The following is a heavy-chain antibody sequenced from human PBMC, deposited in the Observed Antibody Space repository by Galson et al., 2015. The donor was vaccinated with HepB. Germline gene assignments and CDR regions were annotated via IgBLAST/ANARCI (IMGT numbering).Heavy chain of an antibody. CDR1: GYTFTSYA. J-gene: IGHJ4*02. V-gene: IGHV1-3*01. CDR3: ASNAMETQYSSSWSQPLDY. D-gene: IGHD6-13*01. CDR2: INAGNGNT. Sequence: SVKVSCKASGYTFTSYAMHWVRQAPGQRLEWMGWINAGNGNTKYSQKFQGRVTITRDTSASTAYMELSSLRSEDTAVYYCASNAMETQYSSSWSQPLDYWGQGTLVTVSS.